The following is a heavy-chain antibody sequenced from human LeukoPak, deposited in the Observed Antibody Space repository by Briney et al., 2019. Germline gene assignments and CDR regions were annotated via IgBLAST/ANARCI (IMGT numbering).Heavy chain of an antibody. Sequence: GGSLRLSCAASGFTFGSFTMHWVRQAPGKGLEGVAIISYDGRNKHHVDFVKGRFTISRDNFKNTLYLQMNSLRPEDTAVYFCARAPGTTVIDISDWVFDYWGQGTLVTVSS. J-gene: IGHJ4*02. CDR1: GFTFGSFT. D-gene: IGHD4-17*01. V-gene: IGHV3-30*04. CDR2: ISYDGRNK. CDR3: ARAPGTTVIDISDWVFDY.